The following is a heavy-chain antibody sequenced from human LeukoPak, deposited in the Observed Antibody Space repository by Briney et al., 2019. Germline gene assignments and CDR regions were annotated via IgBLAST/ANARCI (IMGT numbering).Heavy chain of an antibody. D-gene: IGHD6-13*01. CDR1: GFTFSSYG. CDR2: ISYDGSNK. Sequence: GRSLRLSCAASGFTFSSYGMHWVRQPPGKGLGWVAVISYDGSNKYYADSVKGRFTISRDNSKNTLYLQMNSLRAEDTAVYYCAKGSSSWYGAFDYWGQGTLVTVSS. CDR3: AKGSSSWYGAFDY. J-gene: IGHJ4*02. V-gene: IGHV3-30*18.